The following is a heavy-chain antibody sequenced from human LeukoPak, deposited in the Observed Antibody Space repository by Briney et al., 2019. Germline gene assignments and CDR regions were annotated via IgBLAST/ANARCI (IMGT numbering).Heavy chain of an antibody. D-gene: IGHD5-12*01. CDR2: IKQDGSVK. J-gene: IGHJ4*02. V-gene: IGHV3-7*01. CDR3: ARWGQTSGYYYVDN. CDR1: GFTLSSNW. Sequence: TGGSLRLPCGASGFTLSSNWMTWVRQAPGRGLEWVASIKQDGSVKYYVDSVKGRFTISRDNARNSLSLQMNSLGVEDTAVYFCARWGQTSGYYYVDNWGQGTLVTVSS.